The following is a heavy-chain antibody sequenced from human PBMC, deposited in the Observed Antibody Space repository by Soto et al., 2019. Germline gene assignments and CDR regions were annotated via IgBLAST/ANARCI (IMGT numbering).Heavy chain of an antibody. Sequence: GGSLRLSCTASGFNFSSYWMSWVRQAPGKGLEWVANIKQGGSEKYYVESVRGRFTISRDNAKNSLYLQMYSLRVDDTAVYYCARYPGLSSNWPTAFHYWGQGTQVTVSS. J-gene: IGHJ4*02. V-gene: IGHV3-7*05. CDR1: GFNFSSYW. CDR3: ARYPGLSSNWPTAFHY. D-gene: IGHD6-13*01. CDR2: IKQGGSEK.